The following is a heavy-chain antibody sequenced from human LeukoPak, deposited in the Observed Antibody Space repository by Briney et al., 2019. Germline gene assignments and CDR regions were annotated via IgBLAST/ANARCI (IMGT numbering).Heavy chain of an antibody. J-gene: IGHJ4*02. CDR1: RGSITYYH. Sequence: SETLSLTCTVSRGSITYYHWSWIRQPPGNGLEGIGDIYDSGSTNYNPSLKSRVTISVDTTKNLSSLKLSSVTAAATAVYYCARRLSSWYAFDYWGQGTLVTVSS. CDR2: IYDSGST. V-gene: IGHV4-59*08. D-gene: IGHD6-13*01. CDR3: ARRLSSWYAFDY.